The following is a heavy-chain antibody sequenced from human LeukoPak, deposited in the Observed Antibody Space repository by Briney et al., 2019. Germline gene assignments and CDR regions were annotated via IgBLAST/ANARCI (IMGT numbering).Heavy chain of an antibody. Sequence: GSLRLSCAASGFTFSDYYMSWIRQPPGKGLEWIGEINHSGSTNYNPSLKSRVTISVDTSKNQFSLKLSSVTAADTAVYYCARGQTMVKYYYYGMDVWGQGTTVTVSS. J-gene: IGHJ6*02. CDR1: GFTFSDYY. CDR3: ARGQTMVKYYYYGMDV. CDR2: INHSGST. V-gene: IGHV4-34*01. D-gene: IGHD3-10*01.